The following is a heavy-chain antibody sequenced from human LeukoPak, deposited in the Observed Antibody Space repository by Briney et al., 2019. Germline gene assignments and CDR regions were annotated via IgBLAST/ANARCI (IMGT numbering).Heavy chain of an antibody. V-gene: IGHV4-4*02. CDR1: GGSISRSDW. Sequence: ASGTLSLTCAVSGGSISRSDWWSWVRQSPGKGLEWIGEIFHSGSTKYNPSLKSRVTISVDKSKNQFSLNLTSVTAADTAMYYCARGASLQTGAFDVWGQGTMVTVSS. CDR2: IFHSGST. D-gene: IGHD5-24*01. CDR3: ARGASLQTGAFDV. J-gene: IGHJ3*01.